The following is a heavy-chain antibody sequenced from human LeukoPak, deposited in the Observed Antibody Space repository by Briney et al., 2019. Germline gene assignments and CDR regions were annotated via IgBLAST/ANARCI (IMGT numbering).Heavy chain of an antibody. D-gene: IGHD6-19*01. CDR3: ARGELRSWYSSGWYFDY. V-gene: IGHV7-4-1*02. CDR2: INTNTGNP. CDR1: GYTFTSYA. Sequence: GASVKVSCKASGYTFTSYAMNWVRQAPGQGLEWMGWINTNTGNPTYAQGFTGRFVFSLDTSVSTAYLQISSLKAEDTAVYYCARGELRSWYSSGWYFDYWGQGTLVTVSS. J-gene: IGHJ4*02.